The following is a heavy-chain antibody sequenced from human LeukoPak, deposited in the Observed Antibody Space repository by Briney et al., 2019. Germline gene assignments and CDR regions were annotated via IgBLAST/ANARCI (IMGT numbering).Heavy chain of an antibody. Sequence: SETLSLTCTVSGGSISSYYWSWIRQPAGKGLEWIGRIYTSGSTNYNPSLKSRVTMSVDTSKNQFSLKLSSVTAADTAVYYCARRLEYSSGWYGNDAFDIWGQGTMVTVSS. CDR1: GGSISSYY. J-gene: IGHJ3*02. CDR2: IYTSGST. CDR3: ARRLEYSSGWYGNDAFDI. D-gene: IGHD6-19*01. V-gene: IGHV4-4*07.